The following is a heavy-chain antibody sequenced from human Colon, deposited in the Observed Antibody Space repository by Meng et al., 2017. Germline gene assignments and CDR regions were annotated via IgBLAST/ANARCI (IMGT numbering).Heavy chain of an antibody. CDR2: IYYTGTT. V-gene: IGHV4-61*08. CDR1: GGSVTITGYY. Sequence: QVQLQESGPGLVRPSETLSLTCTVSGGSVTITGYYWSWIRQSPGKGLEWIGYIYYTGTTNYNPSLKSRVTISADTSKNQFSLKLSSVTPADTAVYFCARDNLLTSGSRFCFDYWGQGALVTVSS. CDR3: ARDNLLTSGSRFCFDY. J-gene: IGHJ4*02. D-gene: IGHD6-19*01.